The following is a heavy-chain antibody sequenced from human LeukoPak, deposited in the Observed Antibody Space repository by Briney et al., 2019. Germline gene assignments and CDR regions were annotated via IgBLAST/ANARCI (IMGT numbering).Heavy chain of an antibody. CDR3: ARGPVAGTPYYYYYMDV. D-gene: IGHD6-19*01. V-gene: IGHV3-48*02. CDR2: ISTSSSTI. CDR1: GFTFSSYS. Sequence: GGSLRLSCAASGFTFSSYSMNWVRQAPGKGLEWVSYISTSSSTIYYADSVKGRFTISRDNAKHSLYLQMNSLRDEDTAVYYCARGPVAGTPYYYYYMDVWGKGTTVTVSS. J-gene: IGHJ6*03.